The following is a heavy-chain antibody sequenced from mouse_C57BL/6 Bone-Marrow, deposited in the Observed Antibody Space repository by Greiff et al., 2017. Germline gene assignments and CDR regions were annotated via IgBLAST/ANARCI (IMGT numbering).Heavy chain of an antibody. CDR1: GYTFTSSG. CDR2: IYPRSGNT. J-gene: IGHJ4*01. V-gene: IGHV1-81*01. Sequence: VMLVESGAELARPGASVKLSCKASGYTFTSSGISWVKQRTGQGLEWIGEIYPRSGNTYYNEKFKGKATLTADKSSSTAYMEISSLTSEYSAFYFCARWTLYYAMDYWGQGTSVTVSS. CDR3: ARWTLYYAMDY.